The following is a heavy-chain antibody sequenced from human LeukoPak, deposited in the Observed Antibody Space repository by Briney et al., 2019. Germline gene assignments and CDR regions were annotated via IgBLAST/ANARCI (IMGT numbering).Heavy chain of an antibody. Sequence: GGSLRLSCAASGFTFNTYAMNWVRQAPGKGLEWVSYISSTSSNIYYADSVKGRFTISRDNAKNSLFLQMNSLRAEDTAVYYCASLFGSSWNFDCWGQGTLVTVSS. D-gene: IGHD6-13*01. CDR1: GFTFNTYA. CDR2: ISSTSSNI. J-gene: IGHJ4*02. V-gene: IGHV3-48*01. CDR3: ASLFGSSWNFDC.